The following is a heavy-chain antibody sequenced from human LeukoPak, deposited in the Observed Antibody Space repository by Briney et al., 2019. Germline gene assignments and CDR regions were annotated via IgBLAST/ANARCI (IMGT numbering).Heavy chain of an antibody. CDR1: EFSFSDFL. Sequence: PGGSLRLSSTDSEFSFSDFLMTWVRQAPGKRLEWVANISQDVGETYYVDSVKSRFTISTDNAMSSLFLQMNRMRAEDTAIYYCTRTLLDSRPEVTDEYWGQGSLVTVSS. J-gene: IGHJ4*02. CDR2: ISQDVGET. D-gene: IGHD2-21*01. CDR3: TRTLLDSRPEVTDEY. V-gene: IGHV3-7*01.